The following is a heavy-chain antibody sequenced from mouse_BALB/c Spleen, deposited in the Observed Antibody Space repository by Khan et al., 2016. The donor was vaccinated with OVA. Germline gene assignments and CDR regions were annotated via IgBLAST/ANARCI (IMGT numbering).Heavy chain of an antibody. CDR3: ARRTTEYALDY. V-gene: IGHV1-4*01. Sequence: QVQLKESGAELARPGASVKMSCKASGYTFTSHTMHWVKQRPGQGLEWIGYINPRSDYTQYNQKFNDKATLTADISSSTAYMQLSSLTSEDSAVYYCARRTTEYALDYWGQGTSVTVS. D-gene: IGHD2-14*01. J-gene: IGHJ4*01. CDR2: INPRSDYT. CDR1: GYTFTSHT.